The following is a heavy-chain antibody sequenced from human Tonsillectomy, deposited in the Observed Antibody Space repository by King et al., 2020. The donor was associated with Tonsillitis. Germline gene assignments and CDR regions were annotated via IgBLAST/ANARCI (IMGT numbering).Heavy chain of an antibody. D-gene: IGHD3-10*01. Sequence: QLQESGPGLVKPSETLSLTCTVSGGSITNTIYYWGWIRQPPGKGLEWIATVHYGGNVYYNPSLKSRVTISGDTSKSQFYLKMNSVTAADTAVYFCARHTPVTTPAGSDIGGQGAIFTVSS. V-gene: IGHV4-39*01. CDR2: VHYGGNV. J-gene: IGHJ3*02. CDR3: ARHTPVTTPAGSDI. CDR1: GGSITNTIYY.